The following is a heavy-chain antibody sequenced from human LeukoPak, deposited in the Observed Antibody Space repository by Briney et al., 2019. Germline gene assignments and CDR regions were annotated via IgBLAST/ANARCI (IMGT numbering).Heavy chain of an antibody. CDR1: GFSFDSFA. J-gene: IGHJ4*02. CDR2: ISGSGGST. Sequence: GGSLRLSCAASGFSFDSFAMTWVRQAPGKGLEWVSGISGSGGSTYYADSVKGRFTISRDNSKNTLYLQMNSLRAEDTAVYYCAKPPGYCSGGSCYLASWGQGTLVTVSS. V-gene: IGHV3-23*01. D-gene: IGHD2-15*01. CDR3: AKPPGYCSGGSCYLAS.